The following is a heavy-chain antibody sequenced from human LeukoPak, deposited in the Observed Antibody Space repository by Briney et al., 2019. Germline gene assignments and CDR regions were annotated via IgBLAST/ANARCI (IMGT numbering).Heavy chain of an antibody. J-gene: IGHJ4*02. Sequence: ASVKVSCKASGYTFTGYYMHWVRQAPGQGLESMGRINPNSGGTNYAQKFQGRVTMTRDTSISTAYMELSRLRSDDTAVYYCARDASARYSYGSDYWGQGTLVTVSS. D-gene: IGHD5-18*01. CDR1: GYTFTGYY. V-gene: IGHV1-2*06. CDR3: ARDASARYSYGSDY. CDR2: INPNSGGT.